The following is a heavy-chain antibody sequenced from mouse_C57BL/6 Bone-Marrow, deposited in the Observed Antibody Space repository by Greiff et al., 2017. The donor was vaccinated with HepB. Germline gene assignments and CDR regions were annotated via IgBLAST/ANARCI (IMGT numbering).Heavy chain of an antibody. J-gene: IGHJ1*03. Sequence: VHVKQSGTVLARPGASVKMSCKTSGYTFTSYWMHWVKQRPGQGLEWIGAIYPGNSDTSYNQKFKGKAKLTAVTSASTAYMELSSLTNEDSAVYYCTITTVVYWYFDVWGTGTTVTVSS. D-gene: IGHD1-1*01. CDR3: TITTVVYWYFDV. CDR2: IYPGNSDT. CDR1: GYTFTSYW. V-gene: IGHV1-5*01.